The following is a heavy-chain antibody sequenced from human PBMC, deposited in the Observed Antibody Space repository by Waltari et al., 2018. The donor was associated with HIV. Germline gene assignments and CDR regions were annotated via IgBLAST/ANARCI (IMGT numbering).Heavy chain of an antibody. Sequence: EVQLLESGGGLVQPGGSLRLSCAASGFTFSSYAMSWVRQAPGKGVGGVSAISGSGGSTDYADSVKGRFTISRDNSKNTLYLQMNSLRAEDTAVYYCAKGHYDFWSGSYYYGMDVWGQGTTVTVSS. CDR3: AKGHYDFWSGSYYYGMDV. D-gene: IGHD3-3*01. V-gene: IGHV3-23*01. J-gene: IGHJ6*02. CDR1: GFTFSSYA. CDR2: ISGSGGST.